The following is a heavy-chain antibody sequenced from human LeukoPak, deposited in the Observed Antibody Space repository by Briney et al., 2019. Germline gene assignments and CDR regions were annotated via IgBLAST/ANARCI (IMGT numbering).Heavy chain of an antibody. CDR3: ARSLFGGYSHAFDY. D-gene: IGHD2-15*01. CDR2: IYYSGST. V-gene: IGHV4-59*01. Sequence: SETLSLTCTVSGVSISSYYWSWIRQPPGKGLEWIGYIYYSGSTNYNPSLKSRVTISTDTSKNQFSLKLSSVTAADTAVYYCARSLFGGYSHAFDYWGQGTLVTVSS. J-gene: IGHJ4*02. CDR1: GVSISSYY.